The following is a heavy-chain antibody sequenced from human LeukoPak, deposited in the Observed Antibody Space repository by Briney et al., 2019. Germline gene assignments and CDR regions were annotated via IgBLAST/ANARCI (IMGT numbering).Heavy chain of an antibody. Sequence: LSGGSLRLSCAASGFILSAYIMDWVRQAPGKGLERIGRIRKKNAGYTTEYAASVKGRFVVSRDDSKDSVFLQMNSLETEDTAVYYCTREGGEGDYTAFDLWGQGTMVTVSS. J-gene: IGHJ3*01. D-gene: IGHD3-3*01. CDR1: GFILSAYI. V-gene: IGHV3-72*01. CDR2: IRKKNAGYTT. CDR3: TREGGEGDYTAFDL.